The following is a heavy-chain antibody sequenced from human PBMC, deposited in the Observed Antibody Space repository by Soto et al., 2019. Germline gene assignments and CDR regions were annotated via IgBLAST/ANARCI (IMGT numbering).Heavy chain of an antibody. Sequence: PSETLSLTCTVSGGSISSADYYWSWIRQPPGTGLEWIGHIYNTRSTYSNPSLQSRVTISVDMSKNQFSLKLSSVTAADTAVYYCARSVFPWGQGTLVTVSS. CDR3: ARSVFP. CDR1: GGSISSADYY. V-gene: IGHV4-30-4*01. J-gene: IGHJ5*02. CDR2: IYNTRST.